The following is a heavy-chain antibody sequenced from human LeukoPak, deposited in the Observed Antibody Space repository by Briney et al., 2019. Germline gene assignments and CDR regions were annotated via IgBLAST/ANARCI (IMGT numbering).Heavy chain of an antibody. CDR2: ISGSGGST. D-gene: IGHD5-12*01. CDR1: GFTFSSYA. J-gene: IGHJ3*02. V-gene: IGHV3-23*01. Sequence: AGGSLRLSCAASGFTFSSYAMSWVRQAPGKGLEWVSAISGSGGSTYYADSVKGRFTISRDNSKNTLYLQMNSLRAEDTAVYYCAKVKRGSGYDLDAFDIWGQGTMVTVSS. CDR3: AKVKRGSGYDLDAFDI.